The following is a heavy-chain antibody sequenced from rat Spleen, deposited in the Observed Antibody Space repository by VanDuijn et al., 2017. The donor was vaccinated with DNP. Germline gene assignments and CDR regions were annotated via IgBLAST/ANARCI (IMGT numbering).Heavy chain of an antibody. J-gene: IGHJ2*01. CDR1: GFTFSNYY. V-gene: IGHV5-27*01. D-gene: IGHD1-4*01. CDR2: ISTGGGST. Sequence: EVQLVESGGGLVQPGRSLKLSCAASGFTFSNYYMAWVRQAPTKGLEWVAYISTGGGSTYYRDSVKGRFTMSRDNAKSTLYLQMDGLRSEDTATYYCAGRPPPTRGPFDYWGQGVTVTVSS. CDR3: AGRPPPTRGPFDY.